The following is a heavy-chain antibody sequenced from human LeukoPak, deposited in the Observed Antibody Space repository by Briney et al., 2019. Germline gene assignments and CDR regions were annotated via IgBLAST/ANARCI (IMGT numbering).Heavy chain of an antibody. D-gene: IGHD2-2*02. CDR1: GFTFSSYA. J-gene: IGHJ6*02. CDR2: ISYDGSNK. Sequence: SGGSLRLSCAASGFTFSSYAMHWVRQAPGKGLEWVAVISYDGSNKYYADSVEGRFTISRDNSKNTLYLQMNSLRAEDTAVYYCARDGYCSSTSCYTGYYYYGMDVWGQGTTVTVSS. CDR3: ARDGYCSSTSCYTGYYYYGMDV. V-gene: IGHV3-30-3*01.